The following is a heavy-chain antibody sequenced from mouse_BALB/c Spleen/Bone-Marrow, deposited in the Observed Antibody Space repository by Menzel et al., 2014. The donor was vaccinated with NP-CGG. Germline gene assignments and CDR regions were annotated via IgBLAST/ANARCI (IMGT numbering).Heavy chain of an antibody. CDR2: IDPSDSET. CDR1: GYTFTSYW. V-gene: IGHV1-69*02. D-gene: IGHD2-3*01. J-gene: IGHJ1*01. CDR3: ARSHGYYPYWYFDV. Sequence: VQLVESGAELVKSGAPVKLSCKASGYTFTSYWMNWVKQRPGRGLEWIGRIDPSDSETHYNQKFKDKATLTVDKSSSTAYIQLSSLTSEDSAVYYCARSHGYYPYWYFDVWGAGTTVTVSS.